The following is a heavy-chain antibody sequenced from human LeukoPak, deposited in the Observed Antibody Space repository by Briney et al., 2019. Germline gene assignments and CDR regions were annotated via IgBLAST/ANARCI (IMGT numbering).Heavy chain of an antibody. CDR3: AKDLGIVAAYCYGTDV. CDR1: GFTFSGYG. V-gene: IGHV3-30*18. CDR2: ISYDGSNK. J-gene: IGHJ6*02. Sequence: GGSLRLSCAASGFTFSGYGMHWVRQAPGKGLEWVAVISYDGSNKYYADSVKGRFTISRDNSKNTVYLQMNSLRAEDTAVYYCAKDLGIVAAYCYGTDVWGQGTTVTVFS. D-gene: IGHD6-13*01.